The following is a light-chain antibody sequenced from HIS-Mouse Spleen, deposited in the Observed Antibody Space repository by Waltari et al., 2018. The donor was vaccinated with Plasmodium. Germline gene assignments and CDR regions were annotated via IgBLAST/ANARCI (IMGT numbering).Light chain of an antibody. J-gene: IGKJ4*01. Sequence: DIQLTQSPSFLSASVGDRVTITCRASQGISSYLAWYQQKPGKAPKLLIYAASTLQSGVPSSFSGSGSGTEFPLTISSLQPEDFATYYCQQLNSYPLTFGGGTKVEIK. CDR1: QGISSY. V-gene: IGKV1-9*01. CDR2: AAS. CDR3: QQLNSYPLT.